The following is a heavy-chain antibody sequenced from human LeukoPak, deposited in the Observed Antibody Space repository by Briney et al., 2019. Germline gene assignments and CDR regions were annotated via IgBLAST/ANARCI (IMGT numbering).Heavy chain of an antibody. V-gene: IGHV4-4*07. D-gene: IGHD3-10*01. CDR3: ARGGTYGSGRNQHTTLDY. CDR1: GGSISNDY. CDR2: IYTRGST. J-gene: IGHJ4*02. Sequence: PSETLSLTCTVSGGSISNDYWSWIRQAAGKELEWIGRIYTRGSTNYKPSLKSRVIISLNKSKKQFSLNLNSATAADTAVYYCARGGTYGSGRNQHTTLDYWGQGTLVTVSS.